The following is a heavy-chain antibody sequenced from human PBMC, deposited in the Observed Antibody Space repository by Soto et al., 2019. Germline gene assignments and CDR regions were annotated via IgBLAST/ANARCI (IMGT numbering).Heavy chain of an antibody. V-gene: IGHV1-24*01. J-gene: IGHJ5*02. CDR3: ATLRMGQIGSGWFRWFDP. Sequence: ASVKVSCKVSGYTLTELSMHWVRQAPGKGLEWMGGFDPEDGETIYAQKFQGRVTMTEDTSTDTAYMELSSLRSEDTAVYYCATLRMGQIGSGWFRWFDPWGQGTLVTVSS. CDR1: GYTLTELS. D-gene: IGHD6-19*01. CDR2: FDPEDGET.